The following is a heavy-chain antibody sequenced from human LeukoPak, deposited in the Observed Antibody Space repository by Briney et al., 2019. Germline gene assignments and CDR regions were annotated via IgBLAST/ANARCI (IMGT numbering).Heavy chain of an antibody. J-gene: IGHJ5*02. CDR1: GYTFTGYY. D-gene: IGHD3-9*01. CDR2: INPNSGGT. Sequence: ASVKVSCKASGYTFTGYYMHWVRQAPGQGLEWMGRINPNSGGTNYAQKFQGRVTMTGDTSISTAYMELSRLRSDDTAVYYCATLLDYDILTGYYNWFDPWGQGTLVTVSS. CDR3: ATLLDYDILTGYYNWFDP. V-gene: IGHV1-2*06.